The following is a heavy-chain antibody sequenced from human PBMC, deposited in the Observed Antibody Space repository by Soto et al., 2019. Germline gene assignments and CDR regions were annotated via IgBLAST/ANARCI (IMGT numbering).Heavy chain of an antibody. J-gene: IGHJ6*02. V-gene: IGHV1-46*01. CDR3: ARDPEPRSSSSWSYYYGMDV. CDR2: IKPSGGST. CDR1: GYTFTSYY. Sequence: QVQLVQSGAEVKKPGASVKVSCKASGYTFTSYYMDWVRQAPGQGLEWMGIIKPSGGSTSYAQKFQGRVTMTRDTSTSTVYMELSSLRSEDTAVYYCARDPEPRSSSSWSYYYGMDVWGQGTTVTVSS. D-gene: IGHD6-13*01.